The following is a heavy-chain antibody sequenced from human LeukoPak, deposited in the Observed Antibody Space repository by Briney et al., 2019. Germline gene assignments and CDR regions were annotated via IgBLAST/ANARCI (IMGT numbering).Heavy chain of an antibody. V-gene: IGHV3-23*01. Sequence: PGGSLRLSCAASGFTFSSYAMSWIRQAPGKGLEWVSAISGSGGSTYYADSVKGRFTISRDNSKNTLYLQMNSLRAEDTAVYYCAKDHDRGFSYFNGYWGQGTLVTVSS. CDR3: AKDHDRGFSYFNGY. CDR2: ISGSGGST. CDR1: GFTFSSYA. D-gene: IGHD5-18*01. J-gene: IGHJ4*02.